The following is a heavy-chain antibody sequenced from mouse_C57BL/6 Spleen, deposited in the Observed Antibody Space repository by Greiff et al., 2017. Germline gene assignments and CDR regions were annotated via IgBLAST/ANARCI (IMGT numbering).Heavy chain of an antibody. V-gene: IGHV5-4*01. J-gene: IGHJ3*01. CDR1: GFTFSSYA. CDR3: ARDLGGGWFAY. CDR2: ISDGGSYT. Sequence: EVQLVESGGGLVKPGGSLKLSCAASGFTFSSYAMSWVRQTPEKRLEWVATISDGGSYTYYPDNVKGRFTISRDNAKNNLYLQMSHLKSEDTAMYYCARDLGGGWFAYWGQGTLVTVSA.